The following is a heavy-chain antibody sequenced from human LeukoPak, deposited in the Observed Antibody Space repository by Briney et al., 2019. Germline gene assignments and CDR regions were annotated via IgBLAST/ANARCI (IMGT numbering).Heavy chain of an antibody. J-gene: IGHJ3*02. CDR3: AREQGVTMVRGGTDAFDI. CDR1: GDSVSSNSAA. CDR2: TYYRSKWYN. D-gene: IGHD3-10*01. V-gene: IGHV6-1*01. Sequence: SQTLSLTCAISGDSVSSNSAAWNWIRQSPSRGLEWLGRTYYRSKWYNDYAVSVKSRITINPDTSKNQFSLQLNSVTPEDTAVYYCAREQGVTMVRGGTDAFDIWGQGTMVTVSS.